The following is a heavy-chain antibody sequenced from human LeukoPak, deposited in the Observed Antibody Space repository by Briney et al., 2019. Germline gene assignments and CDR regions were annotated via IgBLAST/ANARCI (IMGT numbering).Heavy chain of an antibody. Sequence: PGGSLRLSCAASGFTFSIYAIHWVRQAPGKGLEWVAFIGYDGSNKDYADSVKGRFTISSDNSRTTLYMQMNSLRAEDTAVYYCARALRYFDSGDAFDIWGQGTMVTVSS. J-gene: IGHJ3*02. CDR2: IGYDGSNK. V-gene: IGHV3-30*02. D-gene: IGHD3-9*01. CDR3: ARALRYFDSGDAFDI. CDR1: GFTFSIYA.